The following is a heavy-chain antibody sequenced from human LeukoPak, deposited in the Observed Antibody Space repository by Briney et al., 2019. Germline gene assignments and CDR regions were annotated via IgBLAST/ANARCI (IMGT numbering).Heavy chain of an antibody. CDR2: ISYDGSNK. CDR1: GFTFSSYG. CDR3: AREAGRVVGATVYYMDV. D-gene: IGHD1-26*01. V-gene: IGHV3-30*03. Sequence: GGSLRLSCAASGFTFSSYGMHWVRQAPGKGLEWVAVISYDGSNKYYADSVKGRFTISRDNSKNTLYLQMSSLRAEDTAVYYCAREAGRVVGATVYYMDVWGKGTTVTVSS. J-gene: IGHJ6*03.